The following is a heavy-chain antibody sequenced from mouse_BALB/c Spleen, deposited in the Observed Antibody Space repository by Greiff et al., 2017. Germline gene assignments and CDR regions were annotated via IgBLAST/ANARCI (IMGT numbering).Heavy chain of an antibody. D-gene: IGHD1-2*01. CDR2: ISSGSSTI. J-gene: IGHJ2*01. Sequence: DVMLVESGGGLVQPGGSRKLSCAASGFTFSSFGMHWVRQAPEKGLEWVAYISSGSSTIYYADTVKGRFTISRDNPKNTLFLQMTSLRSEDTAMYYCARSSHYYYFDYGGQGTTLTVSS. V-gene: IGHV5-17*02. CDR1: GFTFSSFG. CDR3: ARSSHYYYFDY.